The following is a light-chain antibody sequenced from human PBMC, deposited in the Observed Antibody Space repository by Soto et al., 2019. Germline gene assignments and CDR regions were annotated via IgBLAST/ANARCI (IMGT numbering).Light chain of an antibody. V-gene: IGKV3-20*01. J-gene: IGKJ4*01. Sequence: EIELTQSPGTLSLSPGERATLSCRASQSVSSSYFACYQQKPGQAPRLLISGAASMATGIPDRFSGSGSGTDFTLTISRLEHEDFAVYYCQQYGSSPLTFGGGTKVEIK. CDR3: QQYGSSPLT. CDR2: GAA. CDR1: QSVSSSY.